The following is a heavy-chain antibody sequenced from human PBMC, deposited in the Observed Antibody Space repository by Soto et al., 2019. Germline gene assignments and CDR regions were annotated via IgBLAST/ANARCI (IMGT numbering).Heavy chain of an antibody. J-gene: IGHJ3*02. CDR2: IKQDGSER. D-gene: IGHD3-3*01. Sequence: EVQLVESGGGLVQPGGSLRLSCAASGFTFNNYWMSWVRQAPGKGLEWGANIKQDGSERNYVDSVKGRFTISRDNAKNALYLQMNSLRAEDMAVYYCARGLYYHFWSGYDVFDIWGQGTMVTVSS. CDR1: GFTFNNYW. V-gene: IGHV3-7*01. CDR3: ARGLYYHFWSGYDVFDI.